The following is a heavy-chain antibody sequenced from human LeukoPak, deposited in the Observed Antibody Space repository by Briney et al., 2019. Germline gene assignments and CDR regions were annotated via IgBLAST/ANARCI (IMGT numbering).Heavy chain of an antibody. CDR2: IYTSGST. V-gene: IGHV4-4*07. CDR1: GGSISSYY. J-gene: IGHJ6*03. Sequence: KPSETLSLTCTVSGGSISSYYWSWIRQPAGKGLEWIGRIYTSGSTNYNPSLKSRVTMSVDTSKNQFSLKLSSVTAADTAVYYCARDRVTVTTYYDYYYYMDVWGKGTTVTISS. D-gene: IGHD4-17*01. CDR3: ARDRVTVTTYYDYYYYMDV.